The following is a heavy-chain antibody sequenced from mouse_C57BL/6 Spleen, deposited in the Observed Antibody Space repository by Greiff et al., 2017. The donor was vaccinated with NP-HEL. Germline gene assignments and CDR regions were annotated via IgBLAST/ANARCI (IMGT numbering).Heavy chain of an antibody. CDR1: GYTFTSYW. Sequence: QVQLQQPGAELVRPGSSVKLSCKASGYTFTSYWMDWVKQRPGQGLEWIGNIYPSDSETHYNQKFKDKATLTVDKSSSTAYMQLSSLTSEDSAVYCCARWGHQGYFDVWGTGTTVTVSS. J-gene: IGHJ1*03. D-gene: IGHD3-1*01. CDR3: ARWGHQGYFDV. CDR2: IYPSDSET. V-gene: IGHV1-61*01.